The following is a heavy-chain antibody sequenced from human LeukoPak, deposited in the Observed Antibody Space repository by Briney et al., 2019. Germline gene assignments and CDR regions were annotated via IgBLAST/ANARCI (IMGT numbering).Heavy chain of an antibody. V-gene: IGHV3-33*06. Sequence: GRPLRLSCGASGFTFRRYGVHGLRQSRDKGRVGVRDMRYDGSNKHYADSVKGRFTISRDNPKITLYLQMNSLRAEDTAVYYCAKDGSSGYYIEYYFDYWGQGTLVTVSS. J-gene: IGHJ4*02. D-gene: IGHD3-22*01. CDR1: GFTFRRYG. CDR3: AKDGSSGYYIEYYFDY. CDR2: MRYDGSNK.